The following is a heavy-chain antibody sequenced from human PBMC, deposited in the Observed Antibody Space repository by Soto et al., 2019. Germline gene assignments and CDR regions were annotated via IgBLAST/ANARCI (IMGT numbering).Heavy chain of an antibody. J-gene: IGHJ4*02. CDR3: AKADGEQWLIPHLDN. CDR1: GFNFKKFA. CDR2: ISCCGGST. V-gene: IGHV3-23*01. D-gene: IGHD6-19*01. Sequence: EVQLLESGGGVVQPGGSLRLSCEASGFNFKKFAMGWVRQAPGEGLEWVSGISCCGGSTSYADSVTGRFTLARDDSKNTLSLHLNSLRFEDTARYFCAKADGEQWLIPHLDNWGQGTLGTVS.